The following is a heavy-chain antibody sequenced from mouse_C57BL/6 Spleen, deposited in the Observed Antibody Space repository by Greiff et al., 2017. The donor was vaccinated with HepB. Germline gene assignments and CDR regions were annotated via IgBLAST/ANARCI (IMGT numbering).Heavy chain of an antibody. Sequence: VKLVESGEGLVKPGGSLKLSCAASGFTFSSYAMSWVRQTPEKRLEWVAYISSGGDYIYYADTVKGRFTISRDNARNTLYLQMSSLKSEDTAMYYCTRDNGSAWFAYWGQGTLVTVSA. D-gene: IGHD3-1*01. V-gene: IGHV5-9-1*02. CDR1: GFTFSSYA. J-gene: IGHJ3*01. CDR3: TRDNGSAWFAY. CDR2: ISSGGDYI.